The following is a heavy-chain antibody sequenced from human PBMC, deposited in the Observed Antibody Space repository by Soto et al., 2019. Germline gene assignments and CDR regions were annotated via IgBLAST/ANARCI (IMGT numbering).Heavy chain of an antibody. CDR3: TGITWFRGMDV. Sequence: PSQTLSLPCVISGDSVSSNSSGCNFIRQSPSRGLEWLGRTYYKSKWNNDYALSVKSRITINPDTSKNQFSLHLYSVTPEDTAVYYCTGITWFRGMDVWGQGTPVTVS. V-gene: IGHV6-1*01. D-gene: IGHD3-10*01. CDR2: TYYKSKWNN. J-gene: IGHJ6*02. CDR1: GDSVSSNSSG.